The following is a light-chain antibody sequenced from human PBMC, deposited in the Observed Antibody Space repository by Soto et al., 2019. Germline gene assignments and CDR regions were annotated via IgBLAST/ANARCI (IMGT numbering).Light chain of an antibody. CDR3: QQYGSSPWT. V-gene: IGKV3-20*01. J-gene: IGKJ1*01. CDR1: QSVSSIF. Sequence: EIVLTQSPGTLSLSPGERATLACRASQSVSSIFLAWYQQKPGQAPRLLIYGASSRATGIPDRFSGSGSGTDVTLPISRLEPEEFAVYYCQQYGSSPWTFGQGNKVEIK. CDR2: GAS.